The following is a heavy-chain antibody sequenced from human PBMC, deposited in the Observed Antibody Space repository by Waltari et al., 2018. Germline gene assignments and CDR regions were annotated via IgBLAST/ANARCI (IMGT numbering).Heavy chain of an antibody. D-gene: IGHD6-6*01. V-gene: IGHV3-74*01. Sequence: EVQLVESGGGLVQPGGSLRLSCAASGFTFSSYGMHCVRQAPGKGLVGVSRVNSEGTSTSYADSVKGRFTISRDNAKNTLYLQMNSLRAEDTAVYYCTRSTSISNAFNIWGQGTMVTVSS. CDR1: GFTFSSYG. CDR2: VNSEGTST. J-gene: IGHJ3*02. CDR3: TRSTSISNAFNI.